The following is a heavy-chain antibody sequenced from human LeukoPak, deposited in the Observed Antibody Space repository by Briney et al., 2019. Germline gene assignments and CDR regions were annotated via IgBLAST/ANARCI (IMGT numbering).Heavy chain of an antibody. D-gene: IGHD3-3*01. CDR3: ARLRVNYDFWTDF. V-gene: IGHV4-34*01. CDR1: GGSFSGYY. J-gene: IGHJ4*02. Sequence: SETLSLTCAVYGGSFSGYYWSWIRQPPGKGLEWIGEINHSGSTNYNPSLKSRVTISVDTSKNQFSLKLSSVTAADTAVYYCARLRVNYDFWTDFWGQGTLVTVSS. CDR2: INHSGST.